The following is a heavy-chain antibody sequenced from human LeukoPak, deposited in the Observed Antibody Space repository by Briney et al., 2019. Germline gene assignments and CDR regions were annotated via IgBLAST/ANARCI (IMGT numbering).Heavy chain of an antibody. V-gene: IGHV3-23*01. CDR1: GFTFSNYA. D-gene: IGHD6-19*01. CDR2: ISGSGGST. Sequence: GGSLRLSCEASGFTFSNYAMRWVRQAPGRGLEWVSTISGSGGSTYYADSVKGRFTISRDNSKNTLYLQMNSLRAEDTAIYYCAKGSVSMAGTPGDVWGQGTTVTVSS. J-gene: IGHJ6*02. CDR3: AKGSVSMAGTPGDV.